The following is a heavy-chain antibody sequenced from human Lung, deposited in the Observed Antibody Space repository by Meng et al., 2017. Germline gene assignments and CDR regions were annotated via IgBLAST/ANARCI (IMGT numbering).Heavy chain of an antibody. Sequence: TCIRQAPGKVMEWVSYISGSRNTIYYAHSVKGRFTISRDNAKNSQYLQMNSLRAEDTAVYYRARRREGYQKGCFDYWGQGTLVTVSS. D-gene: IGHD5-18*01. V-gene: IGHV3-11*01. CDR3: ARRREGYQKGCFDY. J-gene: IGHJ4*02. CDR2: ISGSRNTI.